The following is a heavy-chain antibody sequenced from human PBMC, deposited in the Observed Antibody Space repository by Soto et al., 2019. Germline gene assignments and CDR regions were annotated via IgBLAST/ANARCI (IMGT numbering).Heavy chain of an antibody. CDR2: VYYTGTT. CDR3: ARDLAAVPRAFDY. Sequence: QVQLQESGPGLLKPSETLSLTCTVSGGSISSYFYIWVRQPPGKGLEWIGSVYYTGTTDYNPSLKSRVTISVDTSKTQFSLNLRSVTAADTAVYYCARDLAAVPRAFDYWGREPWSPSPQ. V-gene: IGHV4-59*01. J-gene: IGHJ4*02. CDR1: GGSISSYF. D-gene: IGHD6-13*01.